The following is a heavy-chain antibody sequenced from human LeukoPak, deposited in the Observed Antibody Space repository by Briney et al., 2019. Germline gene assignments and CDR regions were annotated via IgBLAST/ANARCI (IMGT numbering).Heavy chain of an antibody. CDR2: IYYSGST. D-gene: IGHD2-2*01. V-gene: IGHV4-39*01. J-gene: IGHJ4*02. CDR1: GGSISSSSYY. Sequence: PSETLSLTCTVSGGSISSSSYYWGWIRQPPGKGLEWIGSIYYSGSTYYNPSLKSRVTISVDTSKNQFSLKLSSVTAADTAVCYCARRGRSSTRYFDYWGQGTLVTVSS. CDR3: ARRGRSSTRYFDY.